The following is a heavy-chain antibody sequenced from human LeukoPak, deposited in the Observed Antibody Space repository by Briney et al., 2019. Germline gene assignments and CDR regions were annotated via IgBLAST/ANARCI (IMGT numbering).Heavy chain of an antibody. CDR2: IIPIFGTA. CDR1: GGTFSSYA. CDR3: AKDHRYYYNSSGYYDYNWFDP. Sequence: SVKVSCKASGGTFSSYAISWVRQAPGQGLEWMGRIIPIFGTANYAQKFQGRVTITTDESTSTAYMELSSLRSEDTAVYYCAKDHRYYYNSSGYYDYNWFDPWGQGTLVTVSS. J-gene: IGHJ5*02. D-gene: IGHD3-22*01. V-gene: IGHV1-69*05.